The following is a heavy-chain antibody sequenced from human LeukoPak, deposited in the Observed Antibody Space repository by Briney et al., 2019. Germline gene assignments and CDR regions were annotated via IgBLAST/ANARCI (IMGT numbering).Heavy chain of an antibody. CDR2: ISNDGSTK. V-gene: IGHV3-30*03. Sequence: GGSLRLSCAASGLTFSSYGMHWVRQTPGKGLEWVAIISNDGSTKNYGDSVKGRFTISRDNSKNTLYVQMNSLRAEDTAVYYCATHYTVGGYYFDYWGQGTLVTVSS. D-gene: IGHD4-23*01. CDR1: GLTFSSYG. CDR3: ATHYTVGGYYFDY. J-gene: IGHJ4*02.